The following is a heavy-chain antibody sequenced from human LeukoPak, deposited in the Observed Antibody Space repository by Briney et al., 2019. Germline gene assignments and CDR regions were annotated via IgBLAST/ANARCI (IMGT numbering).Heavy chain of an antibody. J-gene: IGHJ4*02. D-gene: IGHD4-11*01. CDR2: IKQDGSEK. Sequence: GGSLRLSCAATGFTFSSYWMTWVRQAPGKGLEWVANIKQDGSEKYCVDAVKGRFTISRDNAKNSLYLQMDSLRAEDTAVYYCAREDHSNYNYWGQGTLVTVSS. V-gene: IGHV3-7*01. CDR1: GFTFSSYW. CDR3: AREDHSNYNY.